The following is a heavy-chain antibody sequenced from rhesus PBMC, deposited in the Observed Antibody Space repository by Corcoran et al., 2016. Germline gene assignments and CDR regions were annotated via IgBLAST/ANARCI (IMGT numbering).Heavy chain of an antibody. J-gene: IGHJ4*01. V-gene: IGHV4-127*01. CDR2: IYGSSGST. Sequence: QVQLQESGPGVVKPSETLSLTCAVSGYSIRSGYDWSWIRQPQGQGLEWIGYIYGSSGSTNYNPSLKNRVTIAKDTSKNQFSLKLSSVTAADTAVYYGARDPRYSGSYYFDYWGQGVLGTVSS. D-gene: IGHD3-16*01. CDR3: ARDPRYSGSYYFDY. CDR1: GYSIRSGYD.